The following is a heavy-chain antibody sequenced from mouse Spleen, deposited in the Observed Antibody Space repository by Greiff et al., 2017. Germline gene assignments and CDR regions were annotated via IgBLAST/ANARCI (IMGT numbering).Heavy chain of an antibody. Sequence: EVKLQESGGGLVQPGGSLSLSCAASGFTFTDYYMSWVRQPPGKALEWLGFIRNKANGYTTEYSASVKGRFTISRDNSQSILYLQMNALRAEDSATYYCARYGYYGSSYGYYAMDYWGQGTSVTVSS. CDR3: ARYGYYGSSYGYYAMDY. D-gene: IGHD1-1*01. CDR1: GFTFTDYY. J-gene: IGHJ4*01. V-gene: IGHV7-3*01. CDR2: IRNKANGYTT.